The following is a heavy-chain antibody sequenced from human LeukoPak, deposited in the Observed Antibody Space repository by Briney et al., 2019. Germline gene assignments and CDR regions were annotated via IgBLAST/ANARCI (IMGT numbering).Heavy chain of an antibody. Sequence: LSLTCAVYGGSFNGYYWSWIRQPPGKGLEWVSYISSSSSYTNYADSVKGRFTISRDNAKNSLYLQMNSLRAEDTAVYYCARDAQQYYGMDVWGQGTTVTVSS. CDR3: ARDAQQYYGMDV. V-gene: IGHV3-11*05. D-gene: IGHD6-13*01. CDR1: GGSFNGYY. J-gene: IGHJ6*02. CDR2: ISSSSSYT.